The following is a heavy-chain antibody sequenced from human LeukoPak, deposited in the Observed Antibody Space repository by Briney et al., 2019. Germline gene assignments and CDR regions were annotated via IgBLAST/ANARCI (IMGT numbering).Heavy chain of an antibody. CDR1: GFTFDGYA. CDR3: AKDLAGPSWFDP. J-gene: IGHJ5*02. CDR2: ISGDGGST. Sequence: GGSLRLSCAASGFTFDGYAMHWVRQAPGKGLEWVSLISGDGGSTYYADSMKGRFTISRDNSKNSLYLQMNSLRTEDTALYYCAKDLAGPSWFDPWGQGTLVTVSS. V-gene: IGHV3-43*02.